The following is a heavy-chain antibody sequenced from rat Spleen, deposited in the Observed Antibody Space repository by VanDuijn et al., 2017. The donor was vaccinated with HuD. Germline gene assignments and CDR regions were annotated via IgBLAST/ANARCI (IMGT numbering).Heavy chain of an antibody. Sequence: QVQLKESGPGLEQPSQTLSLTCIVSGLSLARSSVSWVRQPPGKGLEWIAAISSGGTTYYNSTLKSRLSISRDISKSQLFLKMNSLQTEDTAMYFCARGWERFAYWGQGTLVTVSS. D-gene: IGHD5-1*01. CDR2: ISSGGTT. CDR3: ARGWERFAY. CDR1: GLSLARSS. J-gene: IGHJ3*01. V-gene: IGHV2-6*01.